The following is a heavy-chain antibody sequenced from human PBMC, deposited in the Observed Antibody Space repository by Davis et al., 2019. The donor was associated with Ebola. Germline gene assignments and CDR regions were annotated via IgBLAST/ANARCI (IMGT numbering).Heavy chain of an antibody. CDR2: ISSSSSYI. D-gene: IGHD3-22*01. CDR1: GFTFSSYS. Sequence: GESLKISCAGSGFTFSSYSMNWVRQAPGKGLEWVSSISSSSSYIYYADSVKGRFTISRDNAKNSLYLQMNSLRAEDTAVYYCAKEEYYYDSSGYYSHFDYWGQGTLVTVSS. CDR3: AKEEYYYDSSGYYSHFDY. J-gene: IGHJ4*02. V-gene: IGHV3-21*01.